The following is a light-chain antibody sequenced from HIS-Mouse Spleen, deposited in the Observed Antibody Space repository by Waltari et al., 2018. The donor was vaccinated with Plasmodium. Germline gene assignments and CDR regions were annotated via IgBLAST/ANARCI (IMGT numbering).Light chain of an antibody. J-gene: IGKJ3*01. Sequence: EIVLTHSPATPSVSPGEKATLSCRASQSVSSNLAWYQQKPGQAPRLLIYGASTRATGIPARFSGSGSGTEFTLTISSLQSEDFAVYYCQQYNNWSFTFGPGTKVDIK. V-gene: IGKV3-15*01. CDR1: QSVSSN. CDR2: GAS. CDR3: QQYNNWSFT.